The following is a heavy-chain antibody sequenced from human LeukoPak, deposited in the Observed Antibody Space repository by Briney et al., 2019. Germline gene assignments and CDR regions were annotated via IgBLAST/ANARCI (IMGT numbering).Heavy chain of an antibody. J-gene: IGHJ4*02. D-gene: IGHD1-14*01. CDR2: ISGSGGST. CDR3: AKTPGWSEPYYFDY. Sequence: GGSLTLSCAASGFAFSSYAMSWVRQAPEKGLEWVSAISGSGGSTYYADSVKGRFTISRDNSKNTLYLQMNSLRAEDTAVYYCAKTPGWSEPYYFDYWGQGTLVTVSS. V-gene: IGHV3-23*01. CDR1: GFAFSSYA.